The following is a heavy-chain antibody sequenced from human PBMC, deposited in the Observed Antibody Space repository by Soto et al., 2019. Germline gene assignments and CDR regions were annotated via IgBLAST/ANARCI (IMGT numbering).Heavy chain of an antibody. CDR3: PRLYYYGAGSYYPAHFCDY. CDR1: GGTFSSYA. V-gene: IGHV1-69*13. J-gene: IGHJ4*01. Sequence: SVKVSCKASGGTFSSYAISWVRQAPGQGLEWMGGIIPIFGTANYAQKFQGRVTGTADESTSTAYMELSSLRCADKDVYQCPRLYYYGAGSYYPAHFCDYWG. D-gene: IGHD3-10*01. CDR2: IIPIFGTA.